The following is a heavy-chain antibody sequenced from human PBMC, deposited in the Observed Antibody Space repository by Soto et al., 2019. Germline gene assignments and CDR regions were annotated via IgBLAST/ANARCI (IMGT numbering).Heavy chain of an antibody. CDR2: IIPIFGTA. CDR3: ARESNAPGIAVAGDYYYYGMDV. D-gene: IGHD6-19*01. CDR1: GGTFSSYA. J-gene: IGHJ6*02. Sequence: SVKVSCKASGGTFSSYAISWVRQAPGQGLEWMGGIIPIFGTANYAQKFQGRVTITADESTSTAYMELSSLRSEDTAVYYCARESNAPGIAVAGDYYYYGMDVWGQGTTVTVSS. V-gene: IGHV1-69*13.